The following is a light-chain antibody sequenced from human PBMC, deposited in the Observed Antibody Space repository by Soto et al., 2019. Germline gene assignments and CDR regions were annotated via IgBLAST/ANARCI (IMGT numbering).Light chain of an antibody. CDR2: DAS. V-gene: IGKV3D-11*01. Sequence: EVVLTQSPATLSLSPGERATLSCRASQGISRYLAWYQQKPGQAPRLLIYDASKRATGVPGRFSGSGSGTDFTLIISSLEPEDFAVYYCQQRSNWYTFGQGTKIDIK. J-gene: IGKJ2*01. CDR1: QGISRY. CDR3: QQRSNWYT.